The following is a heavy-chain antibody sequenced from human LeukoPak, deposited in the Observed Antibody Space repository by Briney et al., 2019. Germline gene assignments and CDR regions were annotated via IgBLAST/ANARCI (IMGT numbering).Heavy chain of an antibody. CDR1: GGTFSSYA. Sequence: ASVKVSCKASGGTFSSYAISWVRQAPGQGLEWMGRIIPILGIANYAQKFQGRVTITADKSTSTAYMELSSLRSEDTAVYYCAGGANHVLQPNWFDPWGQGTLVTVSS. V-gene: IGHV1-69*04. D-gene: IGHD3-10*01. CDR3: AGGANHVLQPNWFDP. J-gene: IGHJ5*02. CDR2: IIPILGIA.